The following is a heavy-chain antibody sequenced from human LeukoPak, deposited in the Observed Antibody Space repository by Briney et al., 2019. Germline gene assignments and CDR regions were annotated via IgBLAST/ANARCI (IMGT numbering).Heavy chain of an antibody. CDR1: GFTFSSYA. CDR3: AKDWDYYGMDV. D-gene: IGHD1-26*01. CDR2: ISYDGSNK. Sequence: GGSLRLSCAASGFTFSSYAMHWVRQAPGKGLEWVAVISYDGSNKYYADSVKGRFTISRDNSENTLYLQMNSLRAEDTAVYYCAKDWDYYGMDVWGQGTTVTVSS. J-gene: IGHJ6*02. V-gene: IGHV3-30*04.